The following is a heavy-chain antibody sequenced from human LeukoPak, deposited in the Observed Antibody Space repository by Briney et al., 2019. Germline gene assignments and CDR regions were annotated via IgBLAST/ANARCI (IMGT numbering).Heavy chain of an antibody. V-gene: IGHV1-69*04. CDR3: AREGGDGYNYWFDP. J-gene: IGHJ5*02. CDR1: GGTFSSYA. D-gene: IGHD5-24*01. Sequence: SVKVSCKASGGTFSSYAISWVRQAPGQGLEWMGRIIPILGIANYAQKFQGRVTITADKSTSTAYMELSSLRSEDTAVYYCAREGGDGYNYWFDPWGQGTLVTVSS. CDR2: IIPILGIA.